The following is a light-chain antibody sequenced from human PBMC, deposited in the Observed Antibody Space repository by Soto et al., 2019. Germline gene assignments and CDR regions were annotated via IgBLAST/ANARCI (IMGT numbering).Light chain of an antibody. CDR1: SSDVGGYNY. V-gene: IGLV2-14*01. CDR2: DVT. Sequence: QSALTQPASVSGSPGQSSTISCTGTSSDVGGYNYVSWYQQYPGKAPKLMIYDVTNRPSGVSNRFSGSKSGNTASLTISRLQDEDEADYDCGSYRITTAVFGTGTKLTVL. J-gene: IGLJ1*01. CDR3: GSYRITTAV.